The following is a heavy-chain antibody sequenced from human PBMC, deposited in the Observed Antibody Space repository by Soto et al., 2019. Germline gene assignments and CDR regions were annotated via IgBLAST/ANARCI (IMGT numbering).Heavy chain of an antibody. CDR3: ARSYYHDSVGYSLY. V-gene: IGHV3-33*01. CDR1: GFTFRSYG. D-gene: IGHD3-22*01. Sequence: QVQLVESGGGVVQPGRSLRLSCAASGFTFRSYGMHWVRQAPGKGLEWLAVIWFDGSNTHYADSVKGRFTISRDNSKNMLYLQINSLRAEDTALYYCARSYYHDSVGYSLYWGQGTLVTVSS. J-gene: IGHJ4*02. CDR2: IWFDGSNT.